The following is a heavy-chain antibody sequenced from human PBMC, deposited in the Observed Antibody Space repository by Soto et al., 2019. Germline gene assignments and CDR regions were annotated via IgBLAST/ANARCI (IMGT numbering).Heavy chain of an antibody. CDR2: IDHSGRT. CDR3: ARAHRLRFSESLALGGRSFYGLHX. J-gene: IGHJ6*02. V-gene: IGHV4-34*01. Sequence: SETLSLTCAVYGVSFRSYYWRWIGQPPGEGLEWIGGIDHSGRTNCKRSLKSRVTISVDTSKNNFSLKLSSVTAADTAVYYCARAHRLRFSESLALGGRSFYGLHXWGQGTMFTVS. CDR1: GVSFRSYY. D-gene: IGHD3-3*01.